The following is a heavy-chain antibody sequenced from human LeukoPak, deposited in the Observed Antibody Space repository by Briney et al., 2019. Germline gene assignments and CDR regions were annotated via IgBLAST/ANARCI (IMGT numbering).Heavy chain of an antibody. CDR2: ISYDGSNK. CDR1: GFTFSSYG. Sequence: GGSLRLSCAASGFTFSSYGMHWVRQAPGKGLEWVAVISYDGSNKYYADSVKGRFTISRDNSKNTLYLQMNSLRAEDTAVYYCVRDRIGSYPIDYWGQGTLVTVSS. CDR3: VRDRIGSYPIDY. J-gene: IGHJ4*02. V-gene: IGHV3-30*03. D-gene: IGHD1-26*01.